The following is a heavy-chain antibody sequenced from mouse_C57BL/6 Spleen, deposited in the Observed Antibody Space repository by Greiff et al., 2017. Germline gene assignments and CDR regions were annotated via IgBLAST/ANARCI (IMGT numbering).Heavy chain of an antibody. Sequence: VQLQQPGAELVRPGASVKLSCTASGFTITDYYMHWVKQRPDQGLEWIGRIDPADGDTEYAPKFQGKATLTADTSSNTASLQLSSLTSEDTAVYYCTTDYGSSYAYYFDYWGQGTTLTVSS. CDR2: IDPADGDT. D-gene: IGHD1-1*01. CDR1: GFTITDYY. V-gene: IGHV14-1*01. CDR3: TTDYGSSYAYYFDY. J-gene: IGHJ2*01.